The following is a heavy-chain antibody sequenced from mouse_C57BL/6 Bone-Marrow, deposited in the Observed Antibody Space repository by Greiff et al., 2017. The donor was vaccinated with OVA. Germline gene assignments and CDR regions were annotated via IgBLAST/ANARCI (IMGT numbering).Heavy chain of an antibody. Sequence: QVQLQQSGAELARPGASVKMSCMASGYTFTSYTIHWVKQRPGQGLEWIGYIDPTNDYTNYNQKFKGKATLTADKSSSTAYMQLSSLTSEDSAVYYCTRGYYFDYWGQGTTLTVSS. J-gene: IGHJ2*01. CDR1: GYTFTSYT. V-gene: IGHV1-4*01. CDR3: TRGYYFDY. CDR2: IDPTNDYT.